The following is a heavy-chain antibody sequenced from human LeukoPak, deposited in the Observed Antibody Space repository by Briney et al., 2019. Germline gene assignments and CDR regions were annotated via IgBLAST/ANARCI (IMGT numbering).Heavy chain of an antibody. Sequence: SETLSLTCSVSGGSISSYYWSGIRQPAGKGLEWIGRIYFTGTTNYNPSLQSRVTMSVDTSKYQFSLELSSVTAADTAVYYCARGSSSSWYSFDFWGQGTVVTVSS. D-gene: IGHD6-13*01. CDR2: IYFTGTT. CDR1: GGSISSYY. V-gene: IGHV4-4*07. CDR3: ARGSSSSWYSFDF. J-gene: IGHJ3*01.